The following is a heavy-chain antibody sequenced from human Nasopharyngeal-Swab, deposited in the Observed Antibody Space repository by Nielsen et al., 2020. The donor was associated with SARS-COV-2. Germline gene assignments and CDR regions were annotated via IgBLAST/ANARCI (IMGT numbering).Heavy chain of an antibody. V-gene: IGHV4-59*11. Sequence: SETLSLTCTVSGVSITSQYWSWIRQPPGKGLEWIGYISHNSGTSYNPSLKSRVTISLDMSKNQFSLILSSVTAADTAVYYCARVRPHYFDSSGYDYWGQGTLVTVSS. CDR3: ARVRPHYFDSSGYDY. J-gene: IGHJ4*02. D-gene: IGHD3-22*01. CDR2: ISHNSGT. CDR1: GVSITSQY.